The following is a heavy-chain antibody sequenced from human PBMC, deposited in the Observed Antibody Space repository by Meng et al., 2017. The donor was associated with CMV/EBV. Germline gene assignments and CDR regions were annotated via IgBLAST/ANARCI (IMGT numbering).Heavy chain of an antibody. CDR1: VGSIGSVDYY. V-gene: IGHV4-30-4*08. J-gene: IGHJ4*02. CDR2: IYYSGST. Sequence: VQLQYSRPDLLKPLQPPSLPCTVSVGSIGSVDYYWSWIRQPPGKGLEWIGYIYYSGSTYYNPSLKSRVTISVDTSKNQFSLKLSSVTAADTAVYYCARVTSRVAGAFDYWGQGTLVTVSS. D-gene: IGHD1-14*01. CDR3: ARVTSRVAGAFDY.